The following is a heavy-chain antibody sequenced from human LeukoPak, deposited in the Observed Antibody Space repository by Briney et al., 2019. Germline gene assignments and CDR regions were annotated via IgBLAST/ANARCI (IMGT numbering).Heavy chain of an antibody. CDR2: ISSDGDST. CDR1: GFTFCSHA. V-gene: IGHV3-64D*09. D-gene: IGHD2-15*01. J-gene: IGHJ4*02. Sequence: GGSLRLSCSDTGFTFCSHAMHWVPRTPGKGLEYVSGISSDGDSTYYADSVKGRFIISRENSKDTLYLQMSSLRPEDTAVYHCVQDWMVTIVVLRHFDGWDQRTLVTVSS. CDR3: VQDWMVTIVVLRHFDG.